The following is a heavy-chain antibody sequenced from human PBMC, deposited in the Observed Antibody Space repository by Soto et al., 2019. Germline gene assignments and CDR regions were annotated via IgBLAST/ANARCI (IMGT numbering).Heavy chain of an antibody. V-gene: IGHV4-31*03. CDR3: ARDDSSLGGMDV. J-gene: IGHJ6*02. D-gene: IGHD3-22*01. CDR2: IYYIGST. CDR1: GGSISRGGYY. Sequence: SEPLSLTCTVSGGSISRGGYYWSWIRQHPGKGLEWIGYIYYIGSTYYNPSLKSRVTISVDTSKNQFSLKLSSVTAADTAVYYCARDDSSLGGMDVWGQGTTVTV.